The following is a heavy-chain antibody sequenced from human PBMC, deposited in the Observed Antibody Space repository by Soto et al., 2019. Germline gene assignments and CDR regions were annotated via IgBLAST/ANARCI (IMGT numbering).Heavy chain of an antibody. V-gene: IGHV1-18*01. D-gene: IGHD1-1*01. CDR3: ARANTWVTGRVGTH. J-gene: IGHJ4*02. Sequence: QIHLEQSRIEMKEPGTSLKISCATSGYSFTNYGISWVRQAPGQRLEWMGWISGYNGNTKYAQSFHDRVVMTADKFTSTGYLEMRNLRSNDTAVYYCARANTWVTGRVGTHWGQGTKVTVSS. CDR2: ISGYNGNT. CDR1: GYSFTNYG.